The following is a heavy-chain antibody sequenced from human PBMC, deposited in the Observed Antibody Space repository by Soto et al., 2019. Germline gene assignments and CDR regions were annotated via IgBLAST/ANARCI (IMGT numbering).Heavy chain of an antibody. D-gene: IGHD2-2*01. CDR1: GGSISSGGYY. CDR3: ARQPPAAIHWFDP. V-gene: IGHV4-31*03. J-gene: IGHJ5*02. Sequence: SETLSLTCTVSGGSISSGGYYWSWIRQHPGKGLEWIGYIYYSGSTYYNPSLKSRVTISVDTSKNQFSLKLSSVTAADTAVYYCARQPPAAIHWFDPWGQGTLVTVSS. CDR2: IYYSGST.